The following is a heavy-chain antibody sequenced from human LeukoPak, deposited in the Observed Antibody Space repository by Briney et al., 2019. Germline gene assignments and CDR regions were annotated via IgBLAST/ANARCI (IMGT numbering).Heavy chain of an antibody. CDR3: AREWERYYYDSSGENAFDI. CDR1: GYTFTSYG. J-gene: IGHJ3*02. V-gene: IGHV1-18*01. D-gene: IGHD3-22*01. CDR2: ISAYNGST. Sequence: ASVKVSCKASGYTFTSYGISWVRQAPGQGLEWMGWISAYNGSTNYAQKLQGRVTMTTDTSTSTAYMELRSLRSDDTAVYYCAREWERYYYDSSGENAFDIWGQGTMVTVSS.